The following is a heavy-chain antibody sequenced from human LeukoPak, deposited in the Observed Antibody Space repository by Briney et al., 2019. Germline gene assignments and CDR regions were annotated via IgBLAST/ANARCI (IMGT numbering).Heavy chain of an antibody. CDR1: GFTFSSYG. Sequence: GGSLRLPCAASGFTFSSYGMHWVRQAPGKGLEWVAFIRYDGSNKYYADSVKGRFTISRDNSKNTLYLQMNSLRAEDTAVYYCAKTVQYELVHWGQGTLVTVSS. CDR2: IRYDGSNK. CDR3: AKTVQYELVH. D-gene: IGHD1-1*01. V-gene: IGHV3-30*02. J-gene: IGHJ4*02.